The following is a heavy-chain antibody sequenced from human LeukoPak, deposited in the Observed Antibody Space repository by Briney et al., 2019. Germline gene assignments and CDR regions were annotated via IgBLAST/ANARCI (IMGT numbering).Heavy chain of an antibody. Sequence: ASVKVSCTASGYTFTSYGISWVRQAPGQGLEWMGWISAYNGNTNYAQKLQGRVTMTTDTSTSTAYMELRSLRSDDTAVYYCARDPPRYYDFWSGYYNWFDPWGQGALVTVSS. D-gene: IGHD3-3*01. CDR1: GYTFTSYG. CDR2: ISAYNGNT. CDR3: ARDPPRYYDFWSGYYNWFDP. V-gene: IGHV1-18*01. J-gene: IGHJ5*02.